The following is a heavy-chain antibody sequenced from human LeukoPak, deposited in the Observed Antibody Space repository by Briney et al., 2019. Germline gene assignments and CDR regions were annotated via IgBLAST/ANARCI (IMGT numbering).Heavy chain of an antibody. J-gene: IGHJ4*02. CDR2: IYYSGST. Sequence: SETLSLTCTVSGASISSSDYYWGWVRQPPGRGLEWIGYIYYSGSTNYNPSLKSRVTISVDTSKNQFSLKLSSVTAADTAVYYCASHCYGGYSNYEGGDYFDYWGQGTLVTVSS. V-gene: IGHV4-61*05. CDR1: GASISSSDYY. CDR3: ASHCYGGYSNYEGGDYFDY. D-gene: IGHD4-11*01.